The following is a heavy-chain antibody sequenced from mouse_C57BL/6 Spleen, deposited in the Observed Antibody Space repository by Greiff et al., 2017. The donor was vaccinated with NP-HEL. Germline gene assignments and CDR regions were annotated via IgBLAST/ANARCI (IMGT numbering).Heavy chain of an antibody. CDR2: ISYDGSN. Sequence: VQLQQSGPGLVKPSQSLSLTCSVTGYSITSGYYWNWIRQFPGNKLEWMGYISYDGSNNYNPSLKNRISITRDTSKNQFFLKLNSVTTEDTATYYCARAPFFAYWGQGTLVTVSA. CDR1: GYSITSGYY. CDR3: ARAPFFAY. V-gene: IGHV3-6*01. J-gene: IGHJ3*01.